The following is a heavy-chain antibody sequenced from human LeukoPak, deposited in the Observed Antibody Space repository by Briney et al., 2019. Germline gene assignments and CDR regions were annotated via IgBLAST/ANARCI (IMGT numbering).Heavy chain of an antibody. CDR3: ARGSDSSTLNWFDP. D-gene: IGHD6-13*01. CDR2: INYSGST. V-gene: IGHV4-59*01. J-gene: IGHJ5*02. CDR1: GGSMSSNY. Sequence: PSETLSLTCSVSGGSMSSNYWSWIRQPPGKGLEWIGYINYSGSTNYNPSLKSRVTISVDTPKNQFSLKVTSVTAADTGVYYCARGSDSSTLNWFDPWGQGTLVTVSS.